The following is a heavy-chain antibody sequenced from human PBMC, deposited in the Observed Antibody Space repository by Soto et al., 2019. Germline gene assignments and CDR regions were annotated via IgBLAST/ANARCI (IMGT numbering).Heavy chain of an antibody. J-gene: IGHJ4*02. V-gene: IGHV4-31*03. CDR2: IYYSGST. CDR3: ARDHPHSYGVYYFDY. CDR1: GGSISSSSYY. D-gene: IGHD5-18*01. Sequence: SETLSLTCTVSGGSISSSSYYWSWIRQHPGKGLEWIGYIYYSGSTYYNPSLKSRVTISVDTSKNQFSLKLSSVTAADAAVYYCARDHPHSYGVYYFDYWGQGTPVTVSS.